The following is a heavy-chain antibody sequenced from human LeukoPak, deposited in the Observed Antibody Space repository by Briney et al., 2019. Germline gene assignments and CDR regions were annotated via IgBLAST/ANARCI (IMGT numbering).Heavy chain of an antibody. CDR1: GFTFSSYE. V-gene: IGHV3-48*03. Sequence: PGGSLRLSCAASGFTFSSYEMNWVRQAPGKGLEWVSYISSSGSTIYYADSVKGRFTISRDNAKNSLYLQMNSLRAEDTAVYYCARGLNSYSGSYYLMDYWGQGTLVTVSS. CDR3: ARGLNSYSGSYYLMDY. J-gene: IGHJ4*02. D-gene: IGHD1-26*01. CDR2: ISSSGSTI.